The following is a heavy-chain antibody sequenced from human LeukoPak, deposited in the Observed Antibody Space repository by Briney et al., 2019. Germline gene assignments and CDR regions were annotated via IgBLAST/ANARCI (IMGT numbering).Heavy chain of an antibody. J-gene: IGHJ6*02. CDR1: GGSISSYY. Sequence: PSETLSLTCTVSGGSISSYYWSWIRQPPGKGLEWIGYIYYSGTTNYNPSLKSRVTISVNTSNNQFSLKLSSVTAADTAVYYCARSEQLWLLGVYYYGMDVWGQGTTVTVSS. D-gene: IGHD5-18*01. CDR2: IYYSGTT. V-gene: IGHV4-59*08. CDR3: ARSEQLWLLGVYYYGMDV.